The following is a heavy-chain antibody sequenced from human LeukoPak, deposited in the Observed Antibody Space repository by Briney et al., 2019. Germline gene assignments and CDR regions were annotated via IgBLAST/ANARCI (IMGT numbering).Heavy chain of an antibody. CDR3: AKDKGRTMVRGSFDY. V-gene: IGHV3-23*01. CDR1: GGSFSGYY. J-gene: IGHJ4*02. D-gene: IGHD3-10*01. Sequence: ETLSLTCAVYGGSFSGYYWSWIRQAPGKGLEWVSAISGSGGSTYYADSVKGRFTISRDNSKNTLYLQMNSLRAEDTAVYYCAKDKGRTMVRGSFDYWGQGTLVTVSS. CDR2: ISGSGGST.